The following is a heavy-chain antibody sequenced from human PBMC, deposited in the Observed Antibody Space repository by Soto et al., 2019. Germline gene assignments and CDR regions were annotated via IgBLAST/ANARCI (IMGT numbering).Heavy chain of an antibody. CDR1: GFTFSSYA. D-gene: IGHD1-26*01. CDR2: ISGSGGST. Sequence: EVQLLESGGGLVQPGGSLRLSCAASGFTFSSYAMSWVRQAPGKGLEWVSAISGSGGSTYYADSVKGRFTISRDNSKNPLYLQMNSLRAEETAVYYCVEFPVLGYPAVVGYWGQGTLVTVSS. CDR3: VEFPVLGYPAVVGY. V-gene: IGHV3-23*01. J-gene: IGHJ4*02.